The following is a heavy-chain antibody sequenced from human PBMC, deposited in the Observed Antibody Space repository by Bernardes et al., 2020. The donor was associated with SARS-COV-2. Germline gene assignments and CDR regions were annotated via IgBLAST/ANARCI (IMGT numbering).Heavy chain of an antibody. J-gene: IGHJ5*02. CDR1: GGSISSSSYY. V-gene: IGHV4-39*01. CDR3: ASHIMASITIFGVVRAGNGFDP. D-gene: IGHD3-3*01. Sequence: SETLYLTCTVSGGSISSSSYYWGWIRQPPGKGLEWIWSIYYSGSTYYNPSLKSRVTISVDTSKNQFSLKLSSVTAADTAVYYCASHIMASITIFGVVRAGNGFDPRGEGTLVTVSS. CDR2: IYYSGST.